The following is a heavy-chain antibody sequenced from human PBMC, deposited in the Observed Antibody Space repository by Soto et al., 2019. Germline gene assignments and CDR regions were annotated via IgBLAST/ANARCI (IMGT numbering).Heavy chain of an antibody. V-gene: IGHV4-30-4*01. Sequence: PSETLSLTCTVSGGSISRGDYYWSWIRQPPGKGLEWIGYIYYSGSTYYNPSLKSRVTISVDTSKNQFSLKLSSVTAADTAVYYCARDGYYDSSGYRFDYWGQGTLVTVSS. CDR2: IYYSGST. CDR1: GGSISRGDYY. CDR3: ARDGYYDSSGYRFDY. J-gene: IGHJ4*02. D-gene: IGHD3-22*01.